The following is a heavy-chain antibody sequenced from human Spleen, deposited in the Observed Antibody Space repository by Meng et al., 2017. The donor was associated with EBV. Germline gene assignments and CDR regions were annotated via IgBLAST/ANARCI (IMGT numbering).Heavy chain of an antibody. Sequence: QVQLVESGGXXVXPGXSLXLSCAASGFTFSDYYMSWIRQAPGKGLEWISYISGSGSTIYYADSVKGRFTISRANAKNSLYLQMNSLRAEDTAVYYCARGGYNYGPGYWGQGTLVTVSS. CDR1: GFTFSDYY. CDR2: ISGSGSTI. CDR3: ARGGYNYGPGY. J-gene: IGHJ4*02. V-gene: IGHV3-11*01. D-gene: IGHD5-18*01.